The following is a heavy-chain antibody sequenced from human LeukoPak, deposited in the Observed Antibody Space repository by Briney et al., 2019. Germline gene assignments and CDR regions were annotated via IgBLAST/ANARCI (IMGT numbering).Heavy chain of an antibody. CDR1: GFTFDDYA. V-gene: IGHV3-43*02. J-gene: IGHJ6*02. CDR3: AKDAIVGATPIYYYYGMDV. CDR2: ISGDGGST. D-gene: IGHD1-26*01. Sequence: GGSLRLSCAASGFTFDDYAMHWVRQAPGKGLEWVSLISGDGGSTYYADSVKGRFTISRDNSKNSLYLQMNSLRTEDTALYYCAKDAIVGATPIYYYYGMDVWGQGTTVTVSS.